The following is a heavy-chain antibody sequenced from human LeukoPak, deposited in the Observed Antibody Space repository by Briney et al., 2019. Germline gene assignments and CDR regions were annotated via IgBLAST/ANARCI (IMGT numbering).Heavy chain of an antibody. CDR3: ATRIAVAGNYFDH. J-gene: IGHJ4*02. V-gene: IGHV4-39*01. D-gene: IGHD6-19*01. CDR1: GGSIIGSSDY. Sequence: SETLSLTCTVSGGSIIGSSDYWGWIRQPPGKGLEWIGSIYHSGSTYYNPSLKSRVTISVDTSKNQFSLRLSSVTAADTAVYYCATRIAVAGNYFDHWGQGTLVTVTS. CDR2: IYHSGST.